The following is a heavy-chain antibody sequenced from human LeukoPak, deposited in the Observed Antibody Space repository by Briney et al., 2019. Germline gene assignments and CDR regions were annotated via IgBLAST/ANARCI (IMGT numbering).Heavy chain of an antibody. D-gene: IGHD3-22*01. CDR3: ARNRSGLSYARMLNY. Sequence: SETLSLTCSVSGGSISSSSYYWAWIRQPPGKGLEWIGCISYSGNTCYNPSLNSPFTMSVDTSKKHFSLKLTSLTARYTAFDYCARNRSGLSYARMLNYWGQGTLVTVSS. V-gene: IGHV4-39*07. J-gene: IGHJ4*02. CDR2: ISYSGNT. CDR1: GGSISSSSYY.